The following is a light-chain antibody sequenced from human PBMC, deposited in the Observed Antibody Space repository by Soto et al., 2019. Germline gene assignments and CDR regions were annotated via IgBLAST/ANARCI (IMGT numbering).Light chain of an antibody. CDR1: QGIRNN. Sequence: AIQMTQSPSSLSASVGDRVAITCRASQGIRNNLGWYQQKPGKAPKLLIYAASSLQSGVPSRFSCSGSGTDFTLTISSLQPEDFATYFCLQDYNYPYTFGQGTKLEIK. CDR2: AAS. V-gene: IGKV1-6*01. J-gene: IGKJ2*01. CDR3: LQDYNYPYT.